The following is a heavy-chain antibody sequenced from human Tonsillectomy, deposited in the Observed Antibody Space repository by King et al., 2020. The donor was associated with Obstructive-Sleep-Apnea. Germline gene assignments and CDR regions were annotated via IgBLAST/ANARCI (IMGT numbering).Heavy chain of an antibody. J-gene: IGHJ4*02. CDR3: VKSTGVATRGYDY. D-gene: IGHD5-12*01. CDR1: GFTFSSYA. CDR2: ISGSGGST. V-gene: IGHV3-23*04. Sequence: VQLVESGGGLVQPGGSLRLSCAASGFTFSSYAMSWVRQAPGKVLEWVSAISGSGGSTYYADSVKGRFTISRDNSKNTLYLQMNSLRAEDTAVYYCVKSTGVATRGYDYWGQGTLVTVSS.